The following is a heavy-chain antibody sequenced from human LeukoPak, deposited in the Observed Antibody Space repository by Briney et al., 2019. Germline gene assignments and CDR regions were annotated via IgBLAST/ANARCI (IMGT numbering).Heavy chain of an antibody. V-gene: IGHV4-39*01. Sequence: SETLSLTSTVSGGSISSSSYYWGWIRQPPGKGLEWIGSIYYSGSTYYNPSLKSRVTISVDTSKNQFSLKLSSVTAADTAVYYCARRGDSSGYYNTWGAFDIWGQGTMVTVSS. CDR2: IYYSGST. D-gene: IGHD3-22*01. CDR1: GGSISSSSYY. CDR3: ARRGDSSGYYNTWGAFDI. J-gene: IGHJ3*02.